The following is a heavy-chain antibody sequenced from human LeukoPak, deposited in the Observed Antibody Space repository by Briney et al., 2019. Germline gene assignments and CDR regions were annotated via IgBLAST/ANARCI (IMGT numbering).Heavy chain of an antibody. CDR1: EFTFSSYS. V-gene: IGHV3-23*01. J-gene: IGHJ4*02. CDR2: ISGSGGST. Sequence: GGSLRLSCAASEFTFSSYSMNWVRQAPGKGLEWVSVISGSGGSTYYADSVKGRFIISRDNSKNTLYLQMNSLRAEDTAVYYCAKNHYSSSRDYFDYWGQGTLVTVSS. D-gene: IGHD6-13*01. CDR3: AKNHYSSSRDYFDY.